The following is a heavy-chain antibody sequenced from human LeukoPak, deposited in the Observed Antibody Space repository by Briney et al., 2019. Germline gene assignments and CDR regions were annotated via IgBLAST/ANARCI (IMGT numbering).Heavy chain of an antibody. Sequence: ETLSLTCTVSGGSISSSSYYWGWIRQPPGKGLKWIGSIYYSGSTYYNPSLKSRVTISVDTSKNQFSLKLSSVTAADTAVYYCARRVYRGRYCSGGSCYSEPGRPNWFDPWGQGTLVTVSS. J-gene: IGHJ5*02. V-gene: IGHV4-39*01. D-gene: IGHD2-15*01. CDR2: IYYSGST. CDR3: ARRVYRGRYCSGGSCYSEPGRPNWFDP. CDR1: GGSISSSSYY.